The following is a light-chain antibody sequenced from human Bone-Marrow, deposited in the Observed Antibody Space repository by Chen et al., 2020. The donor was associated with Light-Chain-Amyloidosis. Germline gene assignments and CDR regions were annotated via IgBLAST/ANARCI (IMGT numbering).Light chain of an antibody. J-gene: IGLJ2*01. CDR3: QSADSSGTYEVI. V-gene: IGLV3-25*03. Sequence: SYELTQPPSVSVSPGQTAKITCSGDDLPTKYAYWYQQKPGPAPVLVIHRDTERPSGISERFSGSSSGTTATLTISGVQAEDEADYHCQSADSSGTYEVIFGGGTELTVL. CDR2: RDT. CDR1: DLPTKY.